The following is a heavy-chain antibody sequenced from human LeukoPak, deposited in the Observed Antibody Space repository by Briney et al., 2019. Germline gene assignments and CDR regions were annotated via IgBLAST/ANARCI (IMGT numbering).Heavy chain of an antibody. CDR1: GFTFSDYY. J-gene: IGHJ4*02. Sequence: PGGSLRLSCAASGFTFSDYYMSWIRQAPGKGLEWVSTISGSGGSTYYADSVKGRFTISRDNSKNTLYLQMNSLRAEDTAVYYCAKMVHTEQWLVPFDYWGQGTLVTVSS. V-gene: IGHV3-23*01. CDR3: AKMVHTEQWLVPFDY. D-gene: IGHD6-19*01. CDR2: ISGSGGST.